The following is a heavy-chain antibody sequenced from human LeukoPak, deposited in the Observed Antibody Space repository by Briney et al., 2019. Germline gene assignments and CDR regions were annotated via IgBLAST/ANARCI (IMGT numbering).Heavy chain of an antibody. CDR3: ARGRYFSSTSCYEVVDY. Sequence: ASVKVSCTASGYTFTSYDINWVRQATGQGLEWRGWMNPNSGNTGYAQKFQGRVTMTRNTSISTAYMELSSLRSEDTAVFYCARGRYFSSTSCYEVVDYWGQGTLVTVSS. V-gene: IGHV1-8*01. D-gene: IGHD2-2*01. CDR2: MNPNSGNT. J-gene: IGHJ4*02. CDR1: GYTFTSYD.